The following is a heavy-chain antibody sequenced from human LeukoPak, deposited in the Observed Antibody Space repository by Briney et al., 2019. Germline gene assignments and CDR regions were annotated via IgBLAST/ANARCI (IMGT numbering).Heavy chain of an antibody. Sequence: SETLSLTCTVSDGSISSYYWSWIRQPPGKGLEWIGYIYYSGSTNYNPSLKSRVTISVDTSKNQFSLRLSSVTAADTAVYYCARDGGRGYCSGGSCNWFDPWGQGTLVTVSS. CDR2: IYYSGST. CDR1: DGSISSYY. J-gene: IGHJ5*02. CDR3: ARDGGRGYCSGGSCNWFDP. V-gene: IGHV4-59*01. D-gene: IGHD2-15*01.